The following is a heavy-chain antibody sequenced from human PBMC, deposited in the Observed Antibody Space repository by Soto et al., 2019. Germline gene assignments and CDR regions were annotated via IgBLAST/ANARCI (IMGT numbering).Heavy chain of an antibody. CDR3: ARDLTAAYDFVY. D-gene: IGHD5-12*01. Sequence: GGSLRLSCAASGFTFSNYNMNWVRQAPGKGLEWVSSISSSSSYIYYADSVKGRFTISRDNARNSLYLQLNSLRAEDTAVYYCARDLTAAYDFVYWGQGTLVTVSS. CDR1: GFTFSNYN. J-gene: IGHJ4*02. V-gene: IGHV3-21*01. CDR2: ISSSSSYI.